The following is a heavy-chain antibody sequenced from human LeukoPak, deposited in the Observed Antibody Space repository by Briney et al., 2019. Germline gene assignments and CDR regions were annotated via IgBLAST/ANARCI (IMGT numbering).Heavy chain of an antibody. J-gene: IGHJ4*02. V-gene: IGHV3-30*02. D-gene: IGHD1-26*01. CDR1: GFTFSSYD. Sequence: GGSLRLSCVASGFTFSSYDMHWVRQAPGKGLEWVAFIQFDGSKKYYADSVKGRFTIYRDNSKNTLYLQMNSLRAEDTAVYYCARRRYSGSSQHFDYWGQGTLVTVSS. CDR2: IQFDGSKK. CDR3: ARRRYSGSSQHFDY.